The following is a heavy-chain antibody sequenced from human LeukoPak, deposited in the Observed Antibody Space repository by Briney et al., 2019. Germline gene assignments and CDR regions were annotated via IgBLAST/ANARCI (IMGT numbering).Heavy chain of an antibody. Sequence: PGGSLRLSCAASGFTFSSYAMSWVRQAPGKGLEWVSAISGSGGSTYYADSVKGRFTISRDNSKNTLYLQMNSLRAEDTAVYYCAKDREYDFWSGSGMDVWGKGTTVTVSS. V-gene: IGHV3-23*01. CDR3: AKDREYDFWSGSGMDV. CDR1: GFTFSSYA. D-gene: IGHD3-3*01. J-gene: IGHJ6*03. CDR2: ISGSGGST.